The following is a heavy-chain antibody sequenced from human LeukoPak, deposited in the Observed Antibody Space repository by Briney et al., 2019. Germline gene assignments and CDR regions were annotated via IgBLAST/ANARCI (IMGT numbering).Heavy chain of an antibody. CDR3: ARGRYCSGGSCYGPLDY. CDR1: GFSVSSNY. V-gene: IGHV3-66*01. D-gene: IGHD2-15*01. J-gene: IGHJ4*02. CDR2: IYRGGTT. Sequence: GGSLRLSCAASGFSVSSNYMIWVRQAPGKGLEWVSVIYRGGTTYYTDSVPGRFTISRNNTKNTPYLQMNSLRAEDTAVYYYARGRYCSGGSCYGPLDYWGQGTLVPVSS.